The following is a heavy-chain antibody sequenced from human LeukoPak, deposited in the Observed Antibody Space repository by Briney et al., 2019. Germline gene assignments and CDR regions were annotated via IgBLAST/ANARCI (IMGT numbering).Heavy chain of an antibody. CDR3: AKPEGNFWSGFDY. CDR2: IWYDGKNK. J-gene: IGHJ4*02. Sequence: GGSLGLSCTASGFTFSDYGMHWVRQAPGKGLEWVAVIWYDGKNKYYADSVKGRFTISRDNSKNTMYLQLNSLRVEDTAVYYCAKPEGNFWSGFDYWGQGTLVTVSS. D-gene: IGHD3-3*01. V-gene: IGHV3-33*06. CDR1: GFTFSDYG.